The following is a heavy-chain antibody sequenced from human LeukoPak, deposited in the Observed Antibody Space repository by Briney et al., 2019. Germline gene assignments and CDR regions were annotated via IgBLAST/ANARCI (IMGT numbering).Heavy chain of an antibody. Sequence: GGSLRLSCAASGFTFSSSAMSWVRQAPGKGLEGVSNISGSGSGGSTYYAASVKGRFTIPRDNSKNTLYLQMNSLRAEDTAVYYCAKDLLRALLRHAFDIWGQGTMVTVSS. J-gene: IGHJ3*02. CDR1: GFTFSSSA. V-gene: IGHV3-23*01. D-gene: IGHD1-26*01. CDR2: ISGSGSGGST. CDR3: AKDLLRALLRHAFDI.